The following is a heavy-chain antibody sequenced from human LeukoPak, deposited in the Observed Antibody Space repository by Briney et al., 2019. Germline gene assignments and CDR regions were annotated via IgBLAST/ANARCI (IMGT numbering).Heavy chain of an antibody. CDR1: GFTFSNAW. J-gene: IGHJ4*02. D-gene: IGHD3-9*01. CDR2: IKSKTDGGTT. CDR3: TTSMGYFDWLLFDY. V-gene: IGHV3-15*01. Sequence: GGSLRLSCAASGFTFSNAWMSWVRQASGKGLEWVGRIKSKTDGGTTDYAAPVKGRFTISRDDSKNTLYLQMNSLKTEDTAVYYCTTSMGYFDWLLFDYWGQGTLVTVSS.